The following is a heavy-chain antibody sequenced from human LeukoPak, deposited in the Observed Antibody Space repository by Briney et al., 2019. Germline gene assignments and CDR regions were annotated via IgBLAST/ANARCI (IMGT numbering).Heavy chain of an antibody. D-gene: IGHD5-18*01. J-gene: IGHJ6*03. V-gene: IGHV1-18*01. Sequence: SVKVSCKASGYTFTSYGISWVRQAPGQGLEWMGWISAYNGNTNYAQKLQGRVTMTTDTSTSTAYMELRSLRSDDTAVYYCAREVSGYSYGYAPDYYYYYMDVWGKGTTVTISS. CDR2: ISAYNGNT. CDR3: AREVSGYSYGYAPDYYYYYMDV. CDR1: GYTFTSYG.